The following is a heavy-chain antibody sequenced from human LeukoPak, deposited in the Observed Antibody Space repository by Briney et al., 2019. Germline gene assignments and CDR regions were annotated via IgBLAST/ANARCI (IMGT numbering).Heavy chain of an antibody. CDR3: AREDTMIVPTLFDP. J-gene: IGHJ5*02. Sequence: GGSLRLSCAASGFTFSSYSMNWVRQAPGKGLEWVAVISYDGSNKYYADSVKGRFTISRDNSKNTLYLQMNSLRAEDTAVYYCAREDTMIVPTLFDPWGQGTLVTVSS. V-gene: IGHV3-30*03. CDR2: ISYDGSNK. D-gene: IGHD3-22*01. CDR1: GFTFSSYS.